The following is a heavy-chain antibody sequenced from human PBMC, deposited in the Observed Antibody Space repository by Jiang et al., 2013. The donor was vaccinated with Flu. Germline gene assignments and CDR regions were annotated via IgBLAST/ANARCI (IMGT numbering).Heavy chain of an antibody. CDR2: ISQSGSS. Sequence: GLVKPSQTLSLTCAVSGGSIRSSDYPWSWLRQPPGKGLEWIGYISQSGSSYYNPSLKSRVTISVDRSKNQFSLRLTSVTAADTAVYYCARGGGGSGSYFDYYRYSMDVWGQGTTVTVSS. CDR3: ARGGGGSGSYFDYYRYSMDV. CDR1: GGSIRSSDYP. J-gene: IGHJ6*02. V-gene: IGHV4-30-2*01. D-gene: IGHD3-10*01.